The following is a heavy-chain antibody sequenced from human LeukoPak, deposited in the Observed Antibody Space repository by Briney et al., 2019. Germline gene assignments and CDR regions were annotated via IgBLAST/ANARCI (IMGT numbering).Heavy chain of an antibody. CDR2: IKRGGSEK. Sequence: GGSLRLSCAASGFTFSSYWMSWVRQAPGKGLEWVANIKRGGSEKYYVDSVRGRFTISRDNAKNSLYLQMHSLRAEDTAVFFCARRSALLSFDYCGQGTLVTVSS. J-gene: IGHJ4*02. CDR3: ARRSALLSFDY. CDR1: GFTFSSYW. D-gene: IGHD2-15*01. V-gene: IGHV3-7*04.